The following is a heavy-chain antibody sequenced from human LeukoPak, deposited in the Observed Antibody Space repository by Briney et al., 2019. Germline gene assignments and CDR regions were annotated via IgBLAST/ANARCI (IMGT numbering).Heavy chain of an antibody. J-gene: IGHJ4*02. D-gene: IGHD6-19*01. CDR3: VRDMGVAVVGEFDY. CDR1: GFTFSTYN. V-gene: IGHV3-48*01. Sequence: GGSLRLSCAASGFTFSTYNMNWVRQAPGKGLEWVSYIGGSHSAIYYADSVKGRFTISRDNAKNSLFLQMNSLRVDDTAVYYCVRDMGVAVVGEFDYWGQGTLVTVSS. CDR2: IGGSHSAI.